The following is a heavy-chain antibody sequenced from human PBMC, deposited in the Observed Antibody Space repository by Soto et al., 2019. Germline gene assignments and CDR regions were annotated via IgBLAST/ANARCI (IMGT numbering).Heavy chain of an antibody. V-gene: IGHV3-48*02. CDR1: GFTFSSYS. J-gene: IGHJ5*02. D-gene: IGHD6-19*01. CDR3: ARRYSTGWYWDS. CDR2: ISSSGSNI. Sequence: EVLLVESGGGLVQPGGSLRLSCAASGFTFSSYSMNWVRQAPGKGLEWVSYISSSGSNIYYADSVKGRFTISRDNAKNSLYLQMNSLRDEDTAVYYCARRYSTGWYWDSWGQGTLVTVSS.